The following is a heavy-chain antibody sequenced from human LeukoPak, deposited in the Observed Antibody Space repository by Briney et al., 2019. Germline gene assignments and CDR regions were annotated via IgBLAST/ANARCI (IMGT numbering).Heavy chain of an antibody. D-gene: IGHD3-22*01. Sequence: GGSLRLSCAASGFTFNYYWMNWVRQAPGKGLEWVANIKQGGSEIYYVDSVKGRFTISRDNAKNSLYLQMNSLRAEDTAVYYCARDGLTYYYDSSGYYAAFDIWGEGTMVTVSS. J-gene: IGHJ3*02. V-gene: IGHV3-7*01. CDR1: GFTFNYYW. CDR2: IKQGGSEI. CDR3: ARDGLTYYYDSSGYYAAFDI.